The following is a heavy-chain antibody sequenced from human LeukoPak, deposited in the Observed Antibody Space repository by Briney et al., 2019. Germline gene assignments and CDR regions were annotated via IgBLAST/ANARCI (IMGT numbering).Heavy chain of an antibody. D-gene: IGHD4-17*01. Sequence: GGSLRLSCAASGFTFSSYWMSWVRQAPGKGLEWVANIKQDGSEKYYVDSVKGRFTISRDNAKNSLYLQMNSLRAEDTAVYYCARDLDYGDYGVSEDYFDYWGEGSLITVHS. CDR2: IKQDGSEK. J-gene: IGHJ4*02. CDR3: ARDLDYGDYGVSEDYFDY. V-gene: IGHV3-7*04. CDR1: GFTFSSYW.